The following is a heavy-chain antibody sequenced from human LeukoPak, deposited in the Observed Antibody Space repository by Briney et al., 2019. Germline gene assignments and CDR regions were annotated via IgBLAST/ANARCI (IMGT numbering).Heavy chain of an antibody. V-gene: IGHV1-69*04. Sequence: ASVKVSCKASGGAFSSYAISWVRQAPGQGLEWMGRIIPILGIANYAQKFQGRVTITADKSTSTAYMELSSLRSEDTAVYYCARGDIQGHYYYGMDVWGQGTTVTVSS. CDR2: IIPILGIA. CDR3: ARGDIQGHYYYGMDV. CDR1: GGAFSSYA. J-gene: IGHJ6*02. D-gene: IGHD3-9*01.